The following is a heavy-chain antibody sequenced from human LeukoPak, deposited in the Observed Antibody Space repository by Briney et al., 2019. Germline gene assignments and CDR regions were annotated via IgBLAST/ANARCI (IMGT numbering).Heavy chain of an antibody. Sequence: GASLMFSCRGSGYSFVSYWICWVWEMQGKGLGWMGRIDPSDSYTNYSPSFQGHVTISADKSISTAYLQWSSLKASDTAMYYRASLYGDYDYWPQETQVTVSS. CDR2: IDPSDSYT. CDR1: GYSFVSYW. J-gene: IGHJ4*02. D-gene: IGHD4-17*01. CDR3: ASLYGDYDY. V-gene: IGHV5-10-1*01.